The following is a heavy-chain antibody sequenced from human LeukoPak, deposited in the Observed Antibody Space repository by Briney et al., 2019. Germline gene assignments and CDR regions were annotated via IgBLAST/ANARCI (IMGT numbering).Heavy chain of an antibody. CDR2: VTGNGGST. CDR3: AKDPMVRGLTYDC. Sequence: GGSLRLSCAASGFTFSTYAMTWVRQAPGKGLEWVSTVTGNGGSTYYADSVKGRFTISRDNSKNTLYLQMNSPRAEDTAVYYCAKDPMVRGLTYDCWGQGTLVTVSS. J-gene: IGHJ4*02. D-gene: IGHD3-10*01. CDR1: GFTFSTYA. V-gene: IGHV3-23*01.